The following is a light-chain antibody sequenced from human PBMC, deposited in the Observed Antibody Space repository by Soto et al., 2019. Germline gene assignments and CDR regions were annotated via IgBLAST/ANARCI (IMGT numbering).Light chain of an antibody. J-gene: IGKJ4*01. V-gene: IGKV3-11*01. CDR1: QGVSRK. CDR3: QQRANWPPVT. CDR2: DAS. Sequence: DIVMTQSPATLSVAPGERVTFSCRASQGVSRKLAWYQHKPGQAPRLLIYDASNRATGIPARFSGSGSGTDFTLTISSLEPEDFAVYYCQQRANWPPVTFGGGTKVDIK.